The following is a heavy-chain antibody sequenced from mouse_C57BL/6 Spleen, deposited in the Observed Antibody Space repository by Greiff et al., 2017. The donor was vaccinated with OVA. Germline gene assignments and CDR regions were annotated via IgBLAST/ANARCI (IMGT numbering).Heavy chain of an antibody. CDR1: GYTFTDYE. Sequence: VQLQESGAELVRPGASVTLSCKASGYTFTDYEMHWVKQTPVHGLEWIGAIDPETGGTAYNQKFKGKAILTADKSSSTAYMELRSLTSEDSAVYYCTRSPHFDVWGTGTTVTVSS. CDR3: TRSPHFDV. CDR2: IDPETGGT. J-gene: IGHJ1*03. V-gene: IGHV1-15*01.